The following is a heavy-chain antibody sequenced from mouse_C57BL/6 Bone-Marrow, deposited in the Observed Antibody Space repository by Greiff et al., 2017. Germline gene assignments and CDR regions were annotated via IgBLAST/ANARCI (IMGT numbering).Heavy chain of an antibody. J-gene: IGHJ4*01. Sequence: QVQLKESGAELARPGASVKLSCKASGYTFTSYGISWVKQRPGQGLEWIGEIYPRSGNTYYNEKFKGKATLTADKSSSTAYMELRSLTSEDSAVYFCARKRVYYAMDDWGQGASVTVSS. CDR3: ARKRVYYAMDD. CDR2: IYPRSGNT. CDR1: GYTFTSYG. V-gene: IGHV1-81*01.